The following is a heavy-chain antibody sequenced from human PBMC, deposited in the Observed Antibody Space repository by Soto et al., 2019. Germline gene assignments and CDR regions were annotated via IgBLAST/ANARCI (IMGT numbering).Heavy chain of an antibody. Sequence: PGESLKISCKSSGYSFTTYWIAWVRQMPGKGLEWMGIIYPGDSDSRYSPSFQGQVTISADKSISTAYLQWSSLKASDTAMYYCARCPLSGSYYSGLDYRGQGTQVTVSS. D-gene: IGHD1-26*01. CDR3: ARCPLSGSYYSGLDY. J-gene: IGHJ4*02. CDR1: GYSFTTYW. CDR2: IYPGDSDS. V-gene: IGHV5-51*01.